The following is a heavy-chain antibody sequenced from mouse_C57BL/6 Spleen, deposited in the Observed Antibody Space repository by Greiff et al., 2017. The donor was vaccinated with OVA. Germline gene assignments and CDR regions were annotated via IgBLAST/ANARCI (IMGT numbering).Heavy chain of an antibody. CDR1: GFNIKDYY. CDR2: IDPEDGET. CDR3: ADGYDYEGAMYY. Sequence: DVQLQESGAELVKPGDSVKLSCTASGFNIKDYYMHWVKQRTEQGLEWIGRIDPEDGETKYAPKFKGKGIITADKSSNTAYLQLSSLTSADTAVCYCADGYDYEGAMYYWGQGPSVTVSS. J-gene: IGHJ4*01. V-gene: IGHV14-2*01. D-gene: IGHD2-4*01.